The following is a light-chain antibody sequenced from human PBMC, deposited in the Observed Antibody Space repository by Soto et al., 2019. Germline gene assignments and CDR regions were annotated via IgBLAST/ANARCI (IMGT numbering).Light chain of an antibody. CDR3: QHYGDSPWT. CDR2: GAS. CDR1: QSVSSN. V-gene: IGKV3-20*01. J-gene: IGKJ1*01. Sequence: EIVMTQSPATLSVSPGERATLSCRASQSVSSNLAWYHQKPGQAPRLLIYGASGRATGIPDRFSGSGSGPDFTLTITRLEPEDFAVYYCQHYGDSPWTFGQGTKV.